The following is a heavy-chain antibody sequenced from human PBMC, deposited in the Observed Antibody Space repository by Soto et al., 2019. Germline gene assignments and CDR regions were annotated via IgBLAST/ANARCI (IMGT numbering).Heavy chain of an antibody. J-gene: IGHJ5*02. Sequence: QVQLVQSGAEVKKPGASVMVSCKTSGYIFTSYGVSWVRQAPGQGLEWMGWITAYNGNTNYAQKFQGRVTMITDTATTTAYMELKSLRADDTAVYYCAGGGVGAPSGWFDPWGQGTLVTVSS. V-gene: IGHV1-18*01. CDR3: AGGGVGAPSGWFDP. D-gene: IGHD1-26*01. CDR2: ITAYNGNT. CDR1: GYIFTSYG.